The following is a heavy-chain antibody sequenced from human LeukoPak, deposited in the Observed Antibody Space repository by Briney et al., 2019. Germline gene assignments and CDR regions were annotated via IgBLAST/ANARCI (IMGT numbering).Heavy chain of an antibody. V-gene: IGHV1-24*01. CDR2: FDPEDGET. Sequence: GASVKVSCKVSGYTLTELSMHWVRQAPRKGLGWMGGFDPEDGETIYAQKFQGRVTMTEDTSTDTAYMELSSLRSEDTAVYYCATPTAGPYYYYGMDVWGQGTTVTVSS. CDR1: GYTLTELS. J-gene: IGHJ6*02. CDR3: ATPTAGPYYYYGMDV.